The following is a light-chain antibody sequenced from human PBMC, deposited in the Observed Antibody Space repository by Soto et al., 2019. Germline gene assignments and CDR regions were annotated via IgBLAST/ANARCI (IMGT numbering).Light chain of an antibody. V-gene: IGKV3-20*01. CDR1: QSVSSSY. CDR3: QQYNNWPPWT. J-gene: IGKJ1*01. Sequence: EIVLTQSPGTLSLSPGERATPSCRASQSVSSSYLAWYQQKPGQAPRLLIYGASSRATGIPDRFSGSGSATDFTLTISRLEPEDFAVYYCQQYNNWPPWTFGQGTKVDIK. CDR2: GAS.